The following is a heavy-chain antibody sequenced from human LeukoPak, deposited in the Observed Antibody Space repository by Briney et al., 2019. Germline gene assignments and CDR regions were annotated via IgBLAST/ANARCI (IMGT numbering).Heavy chain of an antibody. V-gene: IGHV1-2*02. Sequence: ASVKVSCKASGYTFTGYYMHWVRQAPGQGLEWMGWINPNSGGTNYAQKFQGGVTMTRDTSISTAYMELSRLRSDDTAVYYCARKFVDPNGMDVWGQGTTVTVSS. D-gene: IGHD3-10*01. CDR3: ARKFVDPNGMDV. CDR1: GYTFTGYY. J-gene: IGHJ6*02. CDR2: INPNSGGT.